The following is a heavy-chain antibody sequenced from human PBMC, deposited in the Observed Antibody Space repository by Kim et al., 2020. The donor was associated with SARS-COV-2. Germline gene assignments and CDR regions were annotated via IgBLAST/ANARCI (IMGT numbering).Heavy chain of an antibody. D-gene: IGHD4-4*01. V-gene: IGHV4-34*01. CDR3: RVTSVPDY. CDR2: SGRT. J-gene: IGHJ4*02. Sequence: SGRTNYHPSLRSRVIISGDTSKNQFSLNLSFVTAADTAVYYCRVTSVPDYWGQGTLVTVSS.